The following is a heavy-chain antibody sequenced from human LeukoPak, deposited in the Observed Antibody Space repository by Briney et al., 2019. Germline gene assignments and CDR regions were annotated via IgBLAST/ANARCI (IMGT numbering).Heavy chain of an antibody. CDR1: GGSIGSSSYY. J-gene: IGHJ6*02. D-gene: IGHD3-10*01. CDR3: ATYYYGSGPGSFVDV. CDR2: IYYSGST. Sequence: SETLSLTCTVSGGSIGSSSYYWGWIRQPPGKGLEWIGSIYYSGSTYYNPSLKSRVTISVDTSKNQFSLKLSSVTAADTAVYYCATYYYGSGPGSFVDVWGQGTTVTVSS. V-gene: IGHV4-39*01.